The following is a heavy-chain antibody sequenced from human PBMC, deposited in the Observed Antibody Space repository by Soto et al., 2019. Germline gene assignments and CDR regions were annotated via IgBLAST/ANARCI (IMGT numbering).Heavy chain of an antibody. D-gene: IGHD2-2*01. CDR3: ARDGYCSSTSCRGMDV. CDR1: GFTFSSYW. V-gene: IGHV3-74*01. CDR2: INSDGSST. Sequence: EVQLVESGGGLVQPGGSLRLSCAASGFTFSSYWMHWVRQAPGKGLVWVSRINSDGSSTSYADSVKGRFTISRDNAKNMLYLQMNSLRAEDTAVYYCARDGYCSSTSCRGMDVWGQGTTVTVSS. J-gene: IGHJ6*02.